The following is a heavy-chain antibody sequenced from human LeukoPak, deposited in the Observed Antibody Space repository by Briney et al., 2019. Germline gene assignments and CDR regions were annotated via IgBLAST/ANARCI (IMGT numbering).Heavy chain of an antibody. CDR2: IYTSGST. Sequence: PSETLSLTCTVSGGSISSYYWSWIRQPAGKGLEWIGRIYTSGSTNYNPSLKSRVTMSVDTSKNQFSLKLSSVTAADTAVYYCARGTYYYDTSGYFRYWGQGTLVTVSS. J-gene: IGHJ4*02. CDR1: GGSISSYY. D-gene: IGHD3-22*01. V-gene: IGHV4-4*07. CDR3: ARGTYYYDTSGYFRY.